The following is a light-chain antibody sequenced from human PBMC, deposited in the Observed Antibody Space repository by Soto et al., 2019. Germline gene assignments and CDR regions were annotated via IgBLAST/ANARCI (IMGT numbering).Light chain of an antibody. CDR3: QHYNRYSEA. J-gene: IGKJ1*01. CDR2: AAS. V-gene: IGKV1-9*01. Sequence: DIQMTHSPSSLSASVGDRVTITCRSSESISSYLNWYQQKPGKAPRLLIYAASTLQSGVPSRFSGSGSDTEFTLTISSLQPEDFATYYCQHYNRYSEAFGQGTKVDI. CDR1: ESISSY.